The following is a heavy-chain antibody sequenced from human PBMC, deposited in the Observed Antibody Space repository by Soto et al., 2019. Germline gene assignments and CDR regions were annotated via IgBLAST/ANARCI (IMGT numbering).Heavy chain of an antibody. J-gene: IGHJ6*02. Sequence: SETLSLTCTVSGGSVSSGSYYWSWIRQPPGKGLEWIGYIYYSGSTNYNPSLKSRVTISVDTSKNQFSLKLSSVTAADTAVYYCARDQATMVRGLYYYGMDVWGQGTTVTVSS. CDR2: IYYSGST. V-gene: IGHV4-61*01. CDR3: ARDQATMVRGLYYYGMDV. D-gene: IGHD3-10*01. CDR1: GGSVSSGSYY.